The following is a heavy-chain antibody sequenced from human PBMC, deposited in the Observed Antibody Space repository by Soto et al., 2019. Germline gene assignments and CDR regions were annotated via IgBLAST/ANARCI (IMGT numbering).Heavy chain of an antibody. CDR3: AHRRGFGALSFDP. CDR1: GFSLSTNGVG. V-gene: IGHV2-5*02. CDR2: IYWDDNK. D-gene: IGHD3-16*01. Sequence: QITLKESGPTLVKPTQTLTLTCTFSGFSLSTNGVGVGWVRQPPGKALEWLALIYWDDNKRYSPSLKSRLTITTDTTTNQVVLTMPSIDPLDTAADYCAHRRGFGALSFDPWGQGTLVTVSS. J-gene: IGHJ5*02.